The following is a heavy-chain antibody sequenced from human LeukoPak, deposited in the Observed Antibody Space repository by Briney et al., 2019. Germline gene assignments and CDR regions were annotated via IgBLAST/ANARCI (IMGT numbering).Heavy chain of an antibody. V-gene: IGHV4-4*02. CDR2: IYYSGST. CDR3: ARVADCGDDCYYSAFDI. Sequence: SETLSLTCAVSGGSISSSNWWSWVRQPPGKGLEWIGYIYYSGSTNYNPSLKSRVTISLDTSKNQFSLKLSSVTAADTAVYYCARVADCGDDCYYSAFDIWGQGTMVTVSS. CDR1: GGSISSSNW. J-gene: IGHJ3*02. D-gene: IGHD2-21*02.